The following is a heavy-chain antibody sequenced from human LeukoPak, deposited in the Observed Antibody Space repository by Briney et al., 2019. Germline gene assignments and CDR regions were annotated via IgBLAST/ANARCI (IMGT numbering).Heavy chain of an antibody. CDR1: GYTFTSYG. Sequence: GASVKVSCKASGYTFTSYGISWVRQAPGQGLEWMGWISAYNGNTNYAQKLQGRVTMTTDTSTSTVYMELSSLRSEDTAVYYCAREYSSSSVYYYYYYMDVWGKGTTVTVSS. CDR2: ISAYNGNT. J-gene: IGHJ6*03. CDR3: AREYSSSSVYYYYYYMDV. D-gene: IGHD6-6*01. V-gene: IGHV1-18*01.